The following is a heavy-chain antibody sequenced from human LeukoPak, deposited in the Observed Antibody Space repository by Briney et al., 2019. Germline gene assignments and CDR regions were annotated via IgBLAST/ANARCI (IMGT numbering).Heavy chain of an antibody. J-gene: IGHJ4*02. CDR1: GGSISSYY. CDR2: IYYSGST. V-gene: IGHV4-59*01. D-gene: IGHD1-26*01. CDR3: AKGIVGATYFDH. Sequence: SETLSLTSTVSGGSISSYYWSWIRQPPGKGLEWIGYIYYSGSTDYNPSLKSRVTISVDTSKNQFSLQLSSVTAADTAVYYCAKGIVGATYFDHWGQGTLVTVSS.